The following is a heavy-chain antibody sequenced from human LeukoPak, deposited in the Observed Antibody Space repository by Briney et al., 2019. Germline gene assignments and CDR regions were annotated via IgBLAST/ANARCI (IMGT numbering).Heavy chain of an antibody. D-gene: IGHD2-2*01. V-gene: IGHV1-69*05. CDR3: ARADNPASYCSSTSCQYYYYMDV. Sequence: ASVKVSCKASGGTFSSYAISWVRQAPGQGLEWMGGIFPIFGTANYAQKFQGRVTITTDESTSTAYMELSSLRSEDTAVYYCARADNPASYCSSTSCQYYYYMDVWGKGTTVTVSS. J-gene: IGHJ6*03. CDR1: GGTFSSYA. CDR2: IFPIFGTA.